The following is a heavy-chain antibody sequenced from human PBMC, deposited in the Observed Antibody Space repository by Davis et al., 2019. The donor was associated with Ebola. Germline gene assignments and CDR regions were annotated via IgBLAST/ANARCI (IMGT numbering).Heavy chain of an antibody. CDR2: IYYSGST. J-gene: IGHJ2*01. V-gene: IGHV4-39*01. Sequence: PSETLSLTCTVPGGSISSSSYYWRWIRQPPGKGLEWIGNIYYSGSTYYNPSLKSRVTISVDTSKNQFSMKLSSVTAADTAVYYCARQKEFEYSAFLYWYFDLWGRGTLVTVSS. D-gene: IGHD6-6*01. CDR1: GGSISSSSYY. CDR3: ARQKEFEYSAFLYWYFDL.